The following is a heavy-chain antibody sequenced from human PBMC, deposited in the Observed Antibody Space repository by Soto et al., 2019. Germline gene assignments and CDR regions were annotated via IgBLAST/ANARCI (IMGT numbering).Heavy chain of an antibody. J-gene: IGHJ6*02. V-gene: IGHV4-59*01. Sequence: QVQLQESGPGLVKPSETLSLTCTVSGGSISSYYWSWIRQPPGKGLEWIAYIYSSGSTNYNPSLKSRGTLPVDTAQSLFSLELTSVTAEDTAVYYGARDGAGVRGGGMDVWGQGTTVTVSS. CDR3: ARDGAGVRGGGMDV. CDR1: GGSISSYY. D-gene: IGHD2-15*01. CDR2: IYSSGST.